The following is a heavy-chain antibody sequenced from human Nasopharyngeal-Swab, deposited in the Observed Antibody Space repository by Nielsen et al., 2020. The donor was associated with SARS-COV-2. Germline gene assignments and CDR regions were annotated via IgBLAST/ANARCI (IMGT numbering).Heavy chain of an antibody. Sequence: SVKVSCKVSGGTFIKYAINWVRQAPGEGLEWMGGIITILGTANYAQKFQGRVTITTDESTTTAYMELSSLRSEDTAMYYCVRGLRENWFDPWGQGTRVTVSS. CDR1: GGTFIKYA. CDR2: IITILGTA. CDR3: VRGLRENWFDP. D-gene: IGHD3-16*01. V-gene: IGHV1-69*05. J-gene: IGHJ5*02.